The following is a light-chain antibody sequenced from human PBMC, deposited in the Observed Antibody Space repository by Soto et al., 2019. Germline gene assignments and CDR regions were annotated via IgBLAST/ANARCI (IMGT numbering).Light chain of an antibody. J-gene: IGKJ1*01. V-gene: IGKV3-20*01. CDR2: GAS. CDR1: QSVDSSF. CDR3: QQYVSSVT. Sequence: EIVLTQSPGSLSLSPGERGTLSCRASQSVDSSFFAWYQQKPDQAPRLLIYGASNRATGIPDRFSGSGSGTDFTLTISRLKPEDFAVYYCQQYVSSVTFGQGTKVEIK.